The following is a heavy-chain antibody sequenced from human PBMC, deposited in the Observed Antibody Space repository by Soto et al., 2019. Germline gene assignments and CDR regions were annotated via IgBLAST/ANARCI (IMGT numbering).Heavy chain of an antibody. V-gene: IGHV3-30-3*01. J-gene: IGHJ4*02. CDR2: ISYDGSNK. CDR3: ARGGGTVTIDY. D-gene: IGHD4-17*01. CDR1: GFTFSSYA. Sequence: QVQLVESGGGVVQPGRSLRLSCAASGFTFSSYAMHWVRQAPGKGLEWVAVISYDGSNKYYADSVKGRFTISRDNSKNTLYLKMKRLRAEDTAVYYCARGGGTVTIDYWGQGTLVTVSS.